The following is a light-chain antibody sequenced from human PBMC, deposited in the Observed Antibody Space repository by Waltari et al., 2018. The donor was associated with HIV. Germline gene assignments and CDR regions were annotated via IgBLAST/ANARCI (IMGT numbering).Light chain of an antibody. CDR3: QHYNTSSPWT. V-gene: IGKV1-5*03. J-gene: IGKJ1*01. Sequence: DIQMTQSPSTLSTSVGDRITTPCRASQSIDTWLAWYQQTPGKAPKLLVYKTSSLQSGVPSRFSGSGSGTEFTLTISSLQPDDFATYYCQHYNTSSPWTFGQGTRVDI. CDR2: KTS. CDR1: QSIDTW.